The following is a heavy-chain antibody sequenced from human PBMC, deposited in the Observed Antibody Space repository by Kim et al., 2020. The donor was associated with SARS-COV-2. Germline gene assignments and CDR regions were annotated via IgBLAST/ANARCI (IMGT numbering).Heavy chain of an antibody. Sequence: GGSLRLSCAASGFTFSSYAMHWVRQAPGKGLEWVAVISYDGSNKYYADSVKGRFTISRDNSKNTLYLQMNSLRAEDTAVYYCASSKYGGNSPYWGQGTL. D-gene: IGHD2-21*02. CDR3: ASSKYGGNSPY. CDR2: ISYDGSNK. V-gene: IGHV3-30*04. CDR1: GFTFSSYA. J-gene: IGHJ4*02.